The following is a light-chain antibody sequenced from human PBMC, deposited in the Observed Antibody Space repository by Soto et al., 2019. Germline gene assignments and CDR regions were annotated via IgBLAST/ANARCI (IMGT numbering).Light chain of an antibody. J-gene: IGLJ7*01. CDR2: EVN. V-gene: IGLV2-14*01. CDR3: SSYTGGDTLLI. CDR1: SSDVGGFKY. Sequence: QSALTQPASVSGSPGQSITISRTGTSSDVGGFKYVSWYQQHPDRAPRLMIYEVNNRPSGVSNRFSGSKSGNTASLTISGLQAEDGAHYYCSSYTGGDTLLIFGGGTQLTVL.